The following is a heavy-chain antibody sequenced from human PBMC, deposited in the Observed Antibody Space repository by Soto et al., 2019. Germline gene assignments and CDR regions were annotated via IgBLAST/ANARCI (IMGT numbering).Heavy chain of an antibody. CDR2: IYYSGST. V-gene: IGHV4-30-4*01. J-gene: IGHJ6*02. Sequence: SETLSLTCTVSGGSISSGDYYWSWIRQPPGKGLEWIGYIYYSGSTYYNPSLKSRVTISVDTSKNQFSLKLSSVTAADTAVYYCARDVLRLGLPYGKDVWGQGTTVTVSS. CDR3: ARDVLRLGLPYGKDV. CDR1: GGSISSGDYY. D-gene: IGHD5-12*01.